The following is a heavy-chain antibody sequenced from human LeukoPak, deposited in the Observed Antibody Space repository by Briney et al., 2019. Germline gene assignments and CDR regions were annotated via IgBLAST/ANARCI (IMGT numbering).Heavy chain of an antibody. CDR3: ARDLRYYYDSSGYYCS. Sequence: SVKVSCKASGGTFSSYAISWVRQAPGQGLEWMGRIIPIFGTANYAQKFQGRVTITTDESTSTAYMELSSLRSEDTAVYYCARDLRYYYDSSGYYCSWGQGTLVTVSS. CDR2: IIPIFGTA. D-gene: IGHD3-22*01. V-gene: IGHV1-69*05. J-gene: IGHJ5*02. CDR1: GGTFSSYA.